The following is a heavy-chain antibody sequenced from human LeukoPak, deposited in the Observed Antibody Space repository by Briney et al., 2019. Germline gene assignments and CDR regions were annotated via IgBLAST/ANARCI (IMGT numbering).Heavy chain of an antibody. J-gene: IGHJ4*02. CDR1: GGSFSGYY. Sequence: SETLSLTCAVYGGSFSGYYWSWIRQPPGKGLEGIGEINHSGSTNYNPSLTSRVTISVDTSKNQFSLKLSSVTAADTAVYYCARRCSGGSCYNYWGQGTLVTVSS. D-gene: IGHD2-15*01. V-gene: IGHV4-34*01. CDR2: INHSGST. CDR3: ARRCSGGSCYNY.